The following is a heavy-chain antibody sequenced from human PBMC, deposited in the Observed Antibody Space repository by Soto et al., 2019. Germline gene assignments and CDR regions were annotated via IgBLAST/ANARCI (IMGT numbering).Heavy chain of an antibody. CDR3: AKAYVVRGVPRYGMDV. CDR2: ISGSGGST. D-gene: IGHD3-10*01. J-gene: IGHJ6*02. V-gene: IGHV3-23*01. Sequence: EVQLLESGGGLVQPGGSLRLSCAASGFTFSSYAMSWVRQAPGKGLEWVSAISGSGGSTYYADSVKGRFTISRDNSKNTLYLQMNSLRAEDTAVYYCAKAYVVRGVPRYGMDVWGQGTTVTVSS. CDR1: GFTFSSYA.